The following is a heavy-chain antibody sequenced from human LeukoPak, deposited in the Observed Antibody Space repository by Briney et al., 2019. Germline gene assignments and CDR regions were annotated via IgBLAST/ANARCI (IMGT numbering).Heavy chain of an antibody. CDR2: SRDKGHEYST. CDR1: GFSFTDYY. V-gene: IGHV3-72*01. Sequence: QPGGSLRLSCAASGFSFTDYYLDWVRQAPGKALEWVGRSRDKGHEYSTEYAASAKGRFTISRDDSTNSLHLQMNSLKTEDTAMYYCARATYYFNSNGFYRYYFDYWGQGILVTVSS. D-gene: IGHD3-22*01. J-gene: IGHJ4*02. CDR3: ARATYYFNSNGFYRYYFDY.